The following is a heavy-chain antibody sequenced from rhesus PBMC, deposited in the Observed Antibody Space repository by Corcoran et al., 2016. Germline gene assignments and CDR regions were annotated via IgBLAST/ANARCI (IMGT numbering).Heavy chain of an antibody. D-gene: IGHD4-23*01. CDR1: GGSLSSRYYY. J-gene: IGHJ4*01. CDR3: ARDVGYSNYAY. V-gene: IGHV4-122*02. Sequence: QVPLQESGPGLVKPSETLSLTCAVSGGSLSSRYYYWSCLPPPPGKGLEWIGYITYSGSTSYNPSLKSRVTISRDTSKNQFSLKLSSVTAADTAVYYCARDVGYSNYAYWGQGVLVTVSS. CDR2: ITYSGST.